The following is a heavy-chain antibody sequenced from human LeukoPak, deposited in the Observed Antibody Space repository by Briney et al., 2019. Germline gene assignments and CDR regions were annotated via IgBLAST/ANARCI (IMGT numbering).Heavy chain of an antibody. CDR2: ISGSGGST. J-gene: IGHJ4*02. D-gene: IGHD2-8*01. CDR1: GFTVSSNY. Sequence: GGSLRLSCAASGFTVSSNYMSWVRQAPGKGLEWVSAISGSGGSTYYADSVNGRFTISRDNSKNTLYLQMNSLRAEDTAVYYCAKDRYRCTNGVCYTGGIGDFDYWGQGTLVTVSS. V-gene: IGHV3-23*01. CDR3: AKDRYRCTNGVCYTGGIGDFDY.